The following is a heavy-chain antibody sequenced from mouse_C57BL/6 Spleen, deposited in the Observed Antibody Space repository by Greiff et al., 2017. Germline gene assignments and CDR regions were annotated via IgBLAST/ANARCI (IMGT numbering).Heavy chain of an antibody. V-gene: IGHV1-59*01. J-gene: IGHJ3*01. CDR1: GYTFTSYW. CDR3: AREAGPWFAY. Sequence: QVQLQQPGAELVRPGTSVKLSCTASGYTFTSYWMHWVKQRPGQGLEWIGVIDPSDSYTNYNQKFKGKATLTVDTSSSTAYMQLSSLTSEDSAVYYCAREAGPWFAYWGQGTLVTVSA. D-gene: IGHD3-2*02. CDR2: IDPSDSYT.